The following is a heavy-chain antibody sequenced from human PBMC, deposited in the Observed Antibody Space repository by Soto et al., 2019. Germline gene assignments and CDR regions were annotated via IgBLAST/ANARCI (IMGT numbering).Heavy chain of an antibody. Sequence: QVQLQESGPGLVKPSQTLSLTCTVSGGSISSGGYYWSWIRQHPGKGLEWIGYIYYIGSTYYNPTLKSRITISVDTTKNQCSLKLSSVTAADTAVYYCARAGVAVPAPRYGMDVWGQGTTVTVSS. CDR2: IYYIGST. CDR3: ARAGVAVPAPRYGMDV. D-gene: IGHD2-2*01. V-gene: IGHV4-31*03. J-gene: IGHJ6*02. CDR1: GGSISSGGYY.